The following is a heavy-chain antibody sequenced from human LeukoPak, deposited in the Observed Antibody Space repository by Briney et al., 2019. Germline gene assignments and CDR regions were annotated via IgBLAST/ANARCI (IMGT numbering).Heavy chain of an antibody. Sequence: GESLKISCKGSGYSFTSYWIGWVRQMPGKGLEWMGIIYPGDSDTRYSPSFQGQVTISADKSISTAYLQWSSLKASDTAMYYCARFPKKRWLQLNHGFDYWGQGTLVTVSS. CDR1: GYSFTSYW. J-gene: IGHJ4*02. CDR2: IYPGDSDT. V-gene: IGHV5-51*01. CDR3: ARFPKKRWLQLNHGFDY. D-gene: IGHD5-24*01.